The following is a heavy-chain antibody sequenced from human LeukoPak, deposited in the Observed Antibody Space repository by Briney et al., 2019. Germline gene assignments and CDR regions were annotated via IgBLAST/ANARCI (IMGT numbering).Heavy chain of an antibody. D-gene: IGHD6-19*01. CDR2: INRSGTI. Sequence: PSETLSLTCAVYGGSFSFSYWSWIRQPPGQGLEWIGEINRSGTINYNPSLNSRVTISVDTSKNQFSLKLSSVTAADTAVYYCARDKRVAVAGTYIYYYYMDVWGNGTTVTISS. CDR1: GGSFSFSY. V-gene: IGHV4-34*01. J-gene: IGHJ6*03. CDR3: ARDKRVAVAGTYIYYYYMDV.